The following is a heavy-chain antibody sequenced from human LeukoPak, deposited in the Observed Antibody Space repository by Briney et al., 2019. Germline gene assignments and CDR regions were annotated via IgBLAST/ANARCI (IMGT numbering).Heavy chain of an antibody. J-gene: IGHJ4*02. CDR1: GYTLTELS. D-gene: IGHD3-10*02. V-gene: IGHV1-24*01. CDR3: ACSGSYYKSIDYFDY. CDR2: FDPEDGET. Sequence: ASVKVSCRVSGYTLTELSMHWVRQAPGEGLEWMGGFDPEDGETIYAQKFQGRVTMTEDTSTDTAYMELSSLRSEDTAVYYCACSGSYYKSIDYFDYWGQGTLVTVSS.